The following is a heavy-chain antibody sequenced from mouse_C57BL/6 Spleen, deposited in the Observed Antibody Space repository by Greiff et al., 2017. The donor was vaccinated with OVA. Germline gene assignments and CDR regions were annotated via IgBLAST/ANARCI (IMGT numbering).Heavy chain of an antibody. CDR3: ARYYDGYSHYAMDY. CDR1: GYTFTSYW. CDR2: IHPNSGST. Sequence: VQLQQPGAELVKPGASVKLSCKASGYTFTSYWMHWVKQRPGQGLEWIGMIHPNSGSTNYNEKFKSKATLTVDKSSSTAYMQLSSLTSEDSAVYYCARYYDGYSHYAMDYWGQGTSVTVSS. D-gene: IGHD2-3*01. J-gene: IGHJ4*01. V-gene: IGHV1-64*01.